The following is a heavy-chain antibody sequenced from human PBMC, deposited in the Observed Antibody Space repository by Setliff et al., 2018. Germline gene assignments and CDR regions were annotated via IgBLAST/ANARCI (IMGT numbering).Heavy chain of an antibody. CDR1: GFRFTSHW. Sequence: GESLKISCQGSGFRFTSHWIGWVRQMPGKGLEWMGLIWPGDSDTKYSPSFQGQVTISADKSISTAYLQWSSLKASDTAMYYCARVEEYCSGGTCYSFDYWGQGTLVTVSS. CDR3: ARVEEYCSGGTCYSFDY. V-gene: IGHV5-51*01. D-gene: IGHD2-15*01. J-gene: IGHJ4*02. CDR2: IWPGDSDT.